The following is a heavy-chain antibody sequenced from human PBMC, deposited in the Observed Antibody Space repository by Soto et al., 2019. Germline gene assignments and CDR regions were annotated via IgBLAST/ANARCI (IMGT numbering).Heavy chain of an antibody. J-gene: IGHJ4*02. Sequence: GGSLRLSCAASGFTFSSYSMNWVRQAPGKGLEWVSYISSSSSTIYYADSVKGRFTISRDNAKNSLYLQMNSPRDEDTAVYYCARDFSTNGVPFDYWGQGTLVTVSS. V-gene: IGHV3-48*02. CDR2: ISSSSSTI. CDR1: GFTFSSYS. D-gene: IGHD2-8*01. CDR3: ARDFSTNGVPFDY.